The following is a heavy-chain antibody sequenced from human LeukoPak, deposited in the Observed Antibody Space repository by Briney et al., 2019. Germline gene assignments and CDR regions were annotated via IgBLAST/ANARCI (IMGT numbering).Heavy chain of an antibody. Sequence: GGSLRLSCAASGFTFSSYSMNWVRQAPGKGLEWVSSISSSSSYIYYADSVKGRFTISRDNAKNTLYLQMNSLRAEDTPVYYCARAVGVNWFDPWGQGTLVTVSS. V-gene: IGHV3-21*01. J-gene: IGHJ5*02. D-gene: IGHD3-16*01. CDR2: ISSSSSYI. CDR1: GFTFSSYS. CDR3: ARAVGVNWFDP.